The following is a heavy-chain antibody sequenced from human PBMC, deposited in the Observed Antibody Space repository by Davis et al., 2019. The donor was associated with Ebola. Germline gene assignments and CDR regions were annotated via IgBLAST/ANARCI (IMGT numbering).Heavy chain of an antibody. J-gene: IGHJ4*02. CDR3: LRDPNWALGY. D-gene: IGHD7-27*01. V-gene: IGHV3-7*03. CDR1: GFTFSNYW. CDR2: IKEDGSVK. Sequence: GESLKISCVASGFTFSNYWMAWGRQAPGKGLEWVAHIKEDGSVKDYVDSVKGRFRVSRDNSKNTMYLEMSSLRVEDTAVYFCLRDPNWALGYWGQGTLVTVSS.